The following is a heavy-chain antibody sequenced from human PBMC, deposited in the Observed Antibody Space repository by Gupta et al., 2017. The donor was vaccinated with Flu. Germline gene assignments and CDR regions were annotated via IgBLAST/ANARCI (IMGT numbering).Heavy chain of an antibody. CDR2: IIPLFGTA. D-gene: IGHD3-3*01. V-gene: IGHV1-69*06. CDR3: ARSITIVNNYYYYYMDV. Sequence: ISWVRQAPGQGLEWMGGIIPLFGTASYAQNFQGRVTVTADKSTNTAYMELSSLRSEDTAVYYCARSITIVNNYYYYYMDVWGIGTTVTVSS. J-gene: IGHJ6*03.